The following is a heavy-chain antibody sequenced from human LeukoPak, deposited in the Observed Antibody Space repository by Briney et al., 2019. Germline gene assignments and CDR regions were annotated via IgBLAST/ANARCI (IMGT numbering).Heavy chain of an antibody. J-gene: IGHJ4*02. D-gene: IGHD2-15*01. CDR1: GGSISSYY. V-gene: IGHV4-59*08. Sequence: SETLSLTCTVSGGSISSYYWSWIRQPPGKGLEWIGYIYYSGSTNYNPSLKSRVTISVDTSKNQFSLRLSSVTAADTAVYYCARRYCSTGSCYSGFDYWGQGTLVTVSS. CDR2: IYYSGST. CDR3: ARRYCSTGSCYSGFDY.